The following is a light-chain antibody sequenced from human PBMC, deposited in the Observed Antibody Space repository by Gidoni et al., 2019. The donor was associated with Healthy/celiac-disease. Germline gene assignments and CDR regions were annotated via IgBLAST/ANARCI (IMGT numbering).Light chain of an antibody. Sequence: DIVMTQSPDSLAVSLGERATINCKSSQSVLYSSNNKSYLAWYQQKPGQPPRLLIYWASTRESGVPDRFSGSGSGTDFTLTISSLQAEDVAVYYCQQYYTTLVTFGQGTKVEIK. CDR2: WAS. CDR3: QQYYTTLVT. CDR1: QSVLYSSNNKSY. J-gene: IGKJ1*01. V-gene: IGKV4-1*01.